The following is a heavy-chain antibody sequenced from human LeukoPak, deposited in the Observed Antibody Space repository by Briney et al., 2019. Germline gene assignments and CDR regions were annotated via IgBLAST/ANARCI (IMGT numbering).Heavy chain of an antibody. D-gene: IGHD3-16*01. CDR3: VKEGVEYSYSYGDY. CDR2: ISYDGGDN. V-gene: IGHV3-30*18. J-gene: IGHJ4*02. CDR1: GFSFNNYA. Sequence: GGSLRLSCAASGFSFNNYAMYWVRQAPGKGLEWVALISYDGGDNYYAESMKGRITISRDNAENTLYLQMNNLRPDDTAFYFCVKEGVEYSYSYGDYWGQGTLVTVSS.